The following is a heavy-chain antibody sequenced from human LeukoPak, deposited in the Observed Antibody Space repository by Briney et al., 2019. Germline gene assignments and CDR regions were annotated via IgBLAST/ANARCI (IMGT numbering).Heavy chain of an antibody. D-gene: IGHD3-22*01. Sequence: GGSLRLSCAASGFTFDDYGMSWVRQAPGKGLEWVGFIRSKAYGGTTEYAASVKGRFTISRDDSKSTAYLQMNSLKTEDTAVYYCTREVYDSSGYWGHFDYWGQGTLVTVSS. CDR2: IRSKAYGGTT. V-gene: IGHV3-49*04. CDR3: TREVYDSSGYWGHFDY. CDR1: GFTFDDYG. J-gene: IGHJ4*02.